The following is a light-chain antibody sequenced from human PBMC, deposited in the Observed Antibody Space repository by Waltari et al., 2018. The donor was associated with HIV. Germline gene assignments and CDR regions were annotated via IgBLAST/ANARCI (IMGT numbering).Light chain of an antibody. CDR2: RND. CDR1: RSNIGSND. J-gene: IGLJ7*01. V-gene: IGLV1-47*01. Sequence: QSVLTQPPSASGTPGQRVTISCSGSRSNIGSNDVNWYQQLPGTAPKRLIYRNDQRPSGVPDRFSGAKSDTSASLAISGLRSEDEADYYCAAWDDSLGGPVFGGGTQLTVL. CDR3: AAWDDSLGGPV.